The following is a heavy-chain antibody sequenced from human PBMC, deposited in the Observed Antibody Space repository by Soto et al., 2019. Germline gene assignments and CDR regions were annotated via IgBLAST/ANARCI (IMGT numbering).Heavy chain of an antibody. CDR1: GFRFSIYS. V-gene: IGHV3-48*02. D-gene: IGHD6-19*01. J-gene: IGHJ4*02. Sequence: EVQLVESGGALVQRGGSLTLSCAASGFRFSIYSMNWVRQAPGKGLEWSAYITSDTKTIKYAESVKGRFTISRDNAKNSVYLQMDNRSDEDTAVYYCARSVEGHFDYWGQGTGVTVSS. CDR2: ITSDTKTI. CDR3: ARSVEGHFDY.